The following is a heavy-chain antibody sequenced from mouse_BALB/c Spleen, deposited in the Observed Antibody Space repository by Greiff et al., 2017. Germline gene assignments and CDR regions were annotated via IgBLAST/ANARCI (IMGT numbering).Heavy chain of an antibody. CDR2: ISSGGSYT. V-gene: IGHV5-6*03. CDR1: GFTFSSYG. J-gene: IGHJ4*01. Sequence: EVKLMESGGGLVKPGGSLKLSCAASGFTFSSYGMSWVRQTPDKRLEWVATISSGGSYTYYPDSVKGRFTISRDNAKNTLYLQMSSLKSEDTAMYYCARQGGKGAMDYWGQGTSVTVSS. CDR3: ARQGGKGAMDY.